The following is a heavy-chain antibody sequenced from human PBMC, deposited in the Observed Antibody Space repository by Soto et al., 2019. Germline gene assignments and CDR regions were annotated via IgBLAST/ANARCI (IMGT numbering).Heavy chain of an antibody. CDR1: GGSFSGYH. CDR2: INPSGSI. CDR3: ATFGGATTVTRGSPRDY. J-gene: IGHJ4*02. Sequence: VQLQQWGAGLLKPSETLSLTCAVYGGSFSGYHWSWFRQPPGKGLEWIGEINPSGSINYNPSLKSRVTISVDTSKNQCSLNLSAVTAADTAVDYWATFGGATTVTRGSPRDYWGQGTLVTVSS. D-gene: IGHD4-4*01. V-gene: IGHV4-34*01.